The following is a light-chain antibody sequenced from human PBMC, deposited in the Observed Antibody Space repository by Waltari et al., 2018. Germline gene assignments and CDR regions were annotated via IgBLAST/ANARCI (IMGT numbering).Light chain of an antibody. Sequence: EIVMTQSPLSLPVTPGEPASISCRSSQSLLHSNGYNYWDWYLQKPGQSPQLLIYMGSNRASGVPDRFSGSGSGTDFTLKISRVEAEDVGVYYCVQALQTPRYTFGQGTKLEIK. CDR3: VQALQTPRYT. V-gene: IGKV2-28*01. CDR2: MGS. J-gene: IGKJ2*01. CDR1: QSLLHSNGYNY.